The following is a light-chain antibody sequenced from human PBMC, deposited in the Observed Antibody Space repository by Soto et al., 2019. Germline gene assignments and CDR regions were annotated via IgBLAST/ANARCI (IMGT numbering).Light chain of an antibody. CDR1: RSDVGGYNY. J-gene: IGLJ1*01. CDR3: AAWDDTLKRYV. Sequence: QSVLTQPRSVSGSPGQSVTISCTGTRSDVGGYNYVSWYQQYPGKAPKLIIYDVSQRPSGVPDRFSGSKSGTSASLAISGLQSEDESDYYCAAWDDTLKRYVFGTGTKVTVL. CDR2: DVS. V-gene: IGLV2-11*01.